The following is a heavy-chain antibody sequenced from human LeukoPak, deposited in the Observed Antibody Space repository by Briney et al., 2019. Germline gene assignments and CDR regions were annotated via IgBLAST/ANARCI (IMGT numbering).Heavy chain of an antibody. V-gene: IGHV3-21*01. J-gene: IGHJ6*04. Sequence: GGSLRLSCAASGFTFSSYSMNWVRQAPGKGLEWVSSISSSSSYIYYADSVKGRFTISRDNAKSSLYLQMNSLRAEDTAVYYCARDPNYYGSGNLYYYGMDVWGKGTTVTVSS. CDR3: ARDPNYYGSGNLYYYGMDV. D-gene: IGHD3-10*01. CDR2: ISSSSSYI. CDR1: GFTFSSYS.